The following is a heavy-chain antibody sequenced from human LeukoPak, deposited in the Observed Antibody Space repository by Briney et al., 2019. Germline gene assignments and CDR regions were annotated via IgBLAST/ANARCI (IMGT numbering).Heavy chain of an antibody. J-gene: IGHJ5*02. CDR2: ISSSGSTI. V-gene: IGHV3-11*04. Sequence: GGSLRLSCAASGFTFSDYYMSWIRQAPGKGLEWVPYISSSGSTIYYADSVKGRFTISRDNAKNSLYLQMNSLRAEDTAVYYCARDSNYDFWSGPQYGKPHNWFDPWGQGTLVTVSS. CDR1: GFTFSDYY. CDR3: ARDSNYDFWSGPQYGKPHNWFDP. D-gene: IGHD3-3*01.